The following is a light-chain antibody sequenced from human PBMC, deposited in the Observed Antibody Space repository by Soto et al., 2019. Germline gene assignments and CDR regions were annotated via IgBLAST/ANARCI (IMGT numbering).Light chain of an antibody. V-gene: IGKV4-1*01. CDR3: QQYYSTPWT. J-gene: IGKJ1*01. CDR2: WAS. CDR1: QSVLSSSNNKNY. Sequence: DIVMTQSPDSLAVSLGERATINCKSSQSVLSSSNNKNYLTWYQQKLGQPPKLLISWASTRESGVPDRFSGSGSGADFTLTISSLQAEDVAVYYCQQYYSTPWTFGQGTKVEIK.